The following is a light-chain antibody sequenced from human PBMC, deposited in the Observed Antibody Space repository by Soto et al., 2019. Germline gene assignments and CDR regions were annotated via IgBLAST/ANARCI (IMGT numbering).Light chain of an antibody. Sequence: EIVMTQSPATLSVSPGERATLSCRASQSVSSNLAWYQQKPGQAPRRLIYGASTRATGIPARFSGSGSGTEFTLTISSLQSEDFAVYYCQQYHNWPPNYTFGQGTKLEIK. CDR1: QSVSSN. CDR3: QQYHNWPPNYT. CDR2: GAS. J-gene: IGKJ2*01. V-gene: IGKV3-15*01.